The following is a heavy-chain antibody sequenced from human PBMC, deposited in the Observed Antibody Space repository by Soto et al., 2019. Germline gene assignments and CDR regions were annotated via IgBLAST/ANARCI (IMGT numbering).Heavy chain of an antibody. Sequence: TGGSLRLSCAASGFTFSSYGMHWVRQAPGKGLEWVAVIPYDGSNKYYADSVKGRFTISRDNSKSTLYLQMNSLRAEDTAVYYCAKDWNYGDYPNWFDPWGQGTLVTVSS. J-gene: IGHJ5*02. D-gene: IGHD4-17*01. CDR2: IPYDGSNK. CDR1: GFTFSSYG. V-gene: IGHV3-30*18. CDR3: AKDWNYGDYPNWFDP.